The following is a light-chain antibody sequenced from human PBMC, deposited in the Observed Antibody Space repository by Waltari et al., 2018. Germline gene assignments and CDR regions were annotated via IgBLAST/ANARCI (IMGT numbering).Light chain of an antibody. Sequence: DIQLTQSPSFLSASAGDRVTITCRASQGISSYLAWYQQKPGKAPAVLISAASTLHSGVPSRFSGSGSGTEFTLTISSLQPEDFATYYCQQLKTSPLTFGGGTKVEIK. CDR1: QGISSY. CDR3: QQLKTSPLT. V-gene: IGKV1-9*01. CDR2: AAS. J-gene: IGKJ4*01.